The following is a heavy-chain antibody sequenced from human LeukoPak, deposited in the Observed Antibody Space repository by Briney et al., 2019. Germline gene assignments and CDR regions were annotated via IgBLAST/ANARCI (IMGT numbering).Heavy chain of an antibody. D-gene: IGHD3-3*01. J-gene: IGHJ6*02. CDR3: AKMESPYYYAMDV. CDR1: GDSIRTYY. CDR2: IYSDGRT. V-gene: IGHV4-4*09. Sequence: SETLSLTCAVSGDSIRTYYWSWIRQPPGRGLEWIGYIYSDGRTDYNPALKSRVTISIDTSKSQFSLNLSSVTAADSGLYYCAKMESPYYYAMDVWGQGTMVTVSS.